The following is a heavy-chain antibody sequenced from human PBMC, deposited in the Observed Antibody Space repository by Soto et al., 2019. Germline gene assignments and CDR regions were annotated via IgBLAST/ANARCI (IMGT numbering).Heavy chain of an antibody. V-gene: IGHV1-18*01. Sequence: ASVKVSCKASGYTFTSYGISWVRQAPGQGLEWMGWISAYNGNTNYAQKLQGRVTMTTDTSTSTAYMELRSLRSDDTAVYYCARDGGMFGEGAFPGMDVWGQGTTVTVSS. CDR2: ISAYNGNT. CDR1: GYTFTSYG. D-gene: IGHD3-10*02. J-gene: IGHJ6*02. CDR3: ARDGGMFGEGAFPGMDV.